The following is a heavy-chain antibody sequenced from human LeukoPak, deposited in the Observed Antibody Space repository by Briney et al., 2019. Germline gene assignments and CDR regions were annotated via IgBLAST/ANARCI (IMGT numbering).Heavy chain of an antibody. CDR2: FSYTRST. V-gene: IGHV4-30-4*02. CDR1: GGSISRGEYY. D-gene: IGHD6-13*01. Sequence: SETLSLTCTVSGGSISRGEYYWSWIRQPPGKGLERIGYFSYTRSTYYNPSVKSRVSISVDTSKNQFSLKLTSVTAADTAVYYCARVTGTSRWYGLDYWGQGTLVTVSS. J-gene: IGHJ4*02. CDR3: ARVTGTSRWYGLDY.